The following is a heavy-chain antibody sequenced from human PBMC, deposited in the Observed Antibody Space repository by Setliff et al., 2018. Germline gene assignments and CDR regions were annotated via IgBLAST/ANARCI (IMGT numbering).Heavy chain of an antibody. CDR1: GYTFTSYT. CDR3: ARELTHYYGSGSSLDAFDI. Sequence: ASVKVSCKASGYTFTSYTMNWVRQAPGRGLEWMGGINTSTGNPTYAQGFTGRFVFSLDTSVSTAYLQISSLKAEDTAVYYCARELTHYYGSGSSLDAFDIWGQGTMVTVSS. J-gene: IGHJ3*02. D-gene: IGHD3-10*01. V-gene: IGHV7-4-1*02. CDR2: INTSTGNP.